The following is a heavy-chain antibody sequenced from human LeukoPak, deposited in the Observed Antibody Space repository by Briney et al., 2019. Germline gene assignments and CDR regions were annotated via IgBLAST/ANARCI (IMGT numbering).Heavy chain of an antibody. D-gene: IGHD3-10*01. V-gene: IGHV3-23*01. CDR1: GFTFPTYA. CDR2: ISGSGSST. CDR3: AKSPYALGSYGIAGDY. J-gene: IGHJ4*02. Sequence: GGSLRLSCAASGFTFPTYAMSWVRQPPGRGLEWVSSISGSGSSTFYADSVKGRFTISRDNSKNTLYLQMTSLRAEDTAVFYCAKSPYALGSYGIAGDYWGQGTLVTVSS.